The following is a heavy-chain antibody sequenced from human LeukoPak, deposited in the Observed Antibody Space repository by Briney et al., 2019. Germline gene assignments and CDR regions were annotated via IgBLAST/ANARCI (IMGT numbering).Heavy chain of an antibody. V-gene: IGHV1-18*01. CDR3: ARPSSGWYVGYFDY. Sequence: ASVKVSCKASGYTFTSYGISWVRQAPGQGLEWMGWISAYNGSTNYAQNLQGRVTMTTDTSTSTSYMELRSLRSDDTAVYYCARPSSGWYVGYFDYWGQGTLVTVSA. CDR1: GYTFTSYG. D-gene: IGHD6-19*01. CDR2: ISAYNGST. J-gene: IGHJ4*02.